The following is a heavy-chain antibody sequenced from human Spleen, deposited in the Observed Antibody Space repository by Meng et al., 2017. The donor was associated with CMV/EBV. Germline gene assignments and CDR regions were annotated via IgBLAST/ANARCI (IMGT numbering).Heavy chain of an antibody. J-gene: IGHJ6*02. CDR2: IIPIFCIA. CDR1: GGTFSSNA. V-gene: IGHV1-69*05. Sequence: SVKVSCKASGGTFSSNAINWVRQAPGQGLEWMGGIIPIFCIANYAQKFQGRVTITTDESTSSAYMELSSLRSEDTAVYYFARAKGPMSPNYYDMDVWGQGTTVTVSS. CDR3: ARAKGPMSPNYYDMDV.